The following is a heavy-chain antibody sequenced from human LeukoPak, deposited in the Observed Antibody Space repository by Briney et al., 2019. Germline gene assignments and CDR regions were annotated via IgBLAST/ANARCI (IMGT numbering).Heavy chain of an antibody. V-gene: IGHV3-33*06. J-gene: IGHJ4*02. CDR2: IWYDGSNK. D-gene: IGHD6-19*01. CDR1: GFTFSSYG. Sequence: PGRSLRLSCAASGFTFSSYGMHWVRQAPGKGLEWVAVIWYDGSNKYYADSVKGRFTISRDNSKNTLYLQMNSLRAEDTAVYYCAKNLAVAGPFDYWGQGTLVTVSS. CDR3: AKNLAVAGPFDY.